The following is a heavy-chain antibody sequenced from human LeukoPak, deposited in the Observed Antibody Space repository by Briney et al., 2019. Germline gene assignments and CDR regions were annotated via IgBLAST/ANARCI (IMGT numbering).Heavy chain of an antibody. J-gene: IGHJ5*02. Sequence: ASVKVSCKASGYTFTGYYMHWVRQAPGKGLEWMGGFDPEDGETIYAQKFQGRVTMTEDTSTDTAYMELSSLRSEDTAVYYCATHYGSGSYYPEPWFDPWGQGTLVTVSS. D-gene: IGHD3-10*01. CDR3: ATHYGSGSYYPEPWFDP. V-gene: IGHV1-24*01. CDR2: FDPEDGET. CDR1: GYTFTGYY.